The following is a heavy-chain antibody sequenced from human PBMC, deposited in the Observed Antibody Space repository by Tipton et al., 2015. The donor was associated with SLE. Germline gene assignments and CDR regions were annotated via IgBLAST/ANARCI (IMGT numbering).Heavy chain of an antibody. J-gene: IGHJ1*01. Sequence: SLRLSCAASGFTFSSYAMSWVRQAPGKGLEWVSAISGSGGSTYYADSVKGRFTISRDNSKNTLYLQMNSLRAEDTAVYYCAKLDSSGWGYFQHWGQGTLVTVSS. CDR2: ISGSGGST. CDR3: AKLDSSGWGYFQH. D-gene: IGHD6-19*01. V-gene: IGHV3-23*01. CDR1: GFTFSSYA.